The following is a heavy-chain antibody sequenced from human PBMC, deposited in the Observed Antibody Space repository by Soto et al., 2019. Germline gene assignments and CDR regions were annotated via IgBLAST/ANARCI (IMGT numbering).Heavy chain of an antibody. D-gene: IGHD3-10*01. CDR2: IYYSGST. CDR3: AGVYYGSGSYYRDWFDP. J-gene: IGHJ5*02. V-gene: IGHV4-30-4*01. Sequence: SETLSLTCTVSGGSIGSGDDYWSWIRQPPGKGLEWIGYIYYSGSTYYNPSLKSRVTISVDTSKNQFSLKLSSVTAADTAVYYCAGVYYGSGSYYRDWFDPWGQGTLVTVSS. CDR1: GGSIGSGDDY.